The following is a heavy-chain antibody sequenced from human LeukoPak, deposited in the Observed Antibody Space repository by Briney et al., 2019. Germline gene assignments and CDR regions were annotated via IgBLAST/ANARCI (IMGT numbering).Heavy chain of an antibody. CDR3: ARRGSLGISGYYY. V-gene: IGHV4-39*01. CDR1: GGSISSSSYY. D-gene: IGHD3-22*01. CDR2: FYYSENT. J-gene: IGHJ4*02. Sequence: PSETLSLTCTVSGGSISSSSYYWGWIRQPPGKGLEWIGSFYYSENTYYNPSLKSRLTISVDTSKNQFSLKLSSVTAADTAVYYCARRGSLGISGYYYWGQGTLVTVSS.